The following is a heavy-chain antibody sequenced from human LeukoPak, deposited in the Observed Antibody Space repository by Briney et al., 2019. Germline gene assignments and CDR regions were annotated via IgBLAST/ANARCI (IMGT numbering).Heavy chain of an antibody. CDR3: ARGDRGGGDFH. D-gene: IGHD2-21*02. CDR1: GGSISSSSYY. Sequence: RSETLSLTCTVSGGSISSSSYYWGWIRQPPGKGLEWIGSIYYSGSTYYNPSLKSRVTISVDTSKNQFSLKLSSVTAADTAVYYCARGDRGGGDFHWGQGTLVTVSS. J-gene: IGHJ4*02. CDR2: IYYSGST. V-gene: IGHV4-39*07.